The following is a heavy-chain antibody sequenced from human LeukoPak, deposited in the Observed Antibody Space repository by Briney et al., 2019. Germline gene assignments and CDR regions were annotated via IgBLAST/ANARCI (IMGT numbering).Heavy chain of an antibody. CDR3: AKDGLYYDSSGVYYYYGMDV. J-gene: IGHJ6*02. Sequence: GRSLRLSCAASGFTFDDYAMHWVRQAPGKGLEWVSGISWNSGSIGYADSVKGRFTISRDNAKNSLYLQMNSLRAEDTALYYYAKDGLYYDSSGVYYYYGMDVWGQGTTVTVSS. D-gene: IGHD3-22*01. CDR2: ISWNSGSI. CDR1: GFTFDDYA. V-gene: IGHV3-9*01.